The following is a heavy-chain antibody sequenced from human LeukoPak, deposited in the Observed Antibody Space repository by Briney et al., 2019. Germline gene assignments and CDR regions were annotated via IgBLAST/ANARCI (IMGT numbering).Heavy chain of an antibody. CDR2: IYYSGST. J-gene: IGHJ4*02. D-gene: IGHD1-26*01. CDR1: GGSISSYY. V-gene: IGHV4-59*08. Sequence: SETLSLTCTVSGGSISSYYWSWIRQPPGKGLEWIGYIYYSGSTNYTPSLKSRVTISVDTSKNQFSLKLSSVTAADTAVYYCANYRGRFDYWGQGTLVTVSS. CDR3: ANYRGRFDY.